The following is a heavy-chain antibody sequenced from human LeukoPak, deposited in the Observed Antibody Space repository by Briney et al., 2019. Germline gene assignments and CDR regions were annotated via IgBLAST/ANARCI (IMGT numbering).Heavy chain of an antibody. CDR3: GKDALGGDY. J-gene: IGHJ4*02. Sequence: GRSLRLSCAASGFSFSTFGMHWARRAPGKGLESVAVIWNDGSKKFYAASVKGPFTISSDNSQNTLYLQMTRLRAEDTAVYYCGKDALGGDYWGQGTLVTVSS. CDR2: IWNDGSKK. V-gene: IGHV3-33*06. CDR1: GFSFSTFG. D-gene: IGHD3-16*01.